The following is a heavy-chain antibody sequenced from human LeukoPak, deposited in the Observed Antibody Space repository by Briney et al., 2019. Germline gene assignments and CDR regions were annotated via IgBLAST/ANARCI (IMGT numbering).Heavy chain of an antibody. CDR1: GGSNSSSSYY. D-gene: IGHD2-15*01. CDR3: ARLSGGGSFFDY. V-gene: IGHV4-39*01. J-gene: IGHJ4*02. CDR2: IYYSGST. Sequence: PSETLSLTCTVSGGSNSSSSYYWGWIRQPPGKGLEWIGSIYYSGSTYYNPSLKSRVTISVDTSKNQFSLKLSSVTAADTAVYYCARLSGGGSFFDYWGQGTLVTVSS.